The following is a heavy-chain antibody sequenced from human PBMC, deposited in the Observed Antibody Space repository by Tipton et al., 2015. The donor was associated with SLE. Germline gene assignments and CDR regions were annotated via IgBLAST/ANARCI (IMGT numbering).Heavy chain of an antibody. Sequence: TLSLTCTVSGGSISSYYWGWIRQPPGKGLEWIGYIYYIGSTNYNPSLKSRVTISVDTSKNQFSLKLSSVTAADTAVYYCARDPGNDQDYWYFDLWGRGTLVTVSS. J-gene: IGHJ2*01. V-gene: IGHV4-59*01. CDR2: IYYIGST. CDR1: GGSISSYY. CDR3: ARDPGNDQDYWYFDL. D-gene: IGHD3-10*01.